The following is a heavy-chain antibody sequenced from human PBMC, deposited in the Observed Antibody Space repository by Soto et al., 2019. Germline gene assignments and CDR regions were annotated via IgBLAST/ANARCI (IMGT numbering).Heavy chain of an antibody. CDR1: GYSFTNYW. Sequence: GESLKISCKGSGYSFTNYWIGWVRQMPGKGLEWMGIIYPGDSDTRYSPSFQGQVTISVDKSISTAYLQWRSLKASDSGMYYCARSRITGSTWTFEYWGQETLVTV. D-gene: IGHD1-20*01. V-gene: IGHV5-51*01. CDR2: IYPGDSDT. J-gene: IGHJ4*02. CDR3: ARSRITGSTWTFEY.